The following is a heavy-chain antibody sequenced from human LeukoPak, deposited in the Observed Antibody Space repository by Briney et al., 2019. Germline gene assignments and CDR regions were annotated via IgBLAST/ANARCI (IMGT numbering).Heavy chain of an antibody. V-gene: IGHV3-9*01. CDR2: ISWNSGSI. CDR3: ARDYRGIFNWFDP. Sequence: PGGSLRLSCAASGFTFDDYAMHWVRQAPGKGLEWVSGISWNSGSIGYADSVKGRFTISRDNAKNSLYLQMNSLRAEDTAVYYCARDYRGIFNWFDPWGQGTLVTVSS. CDR1: GFTFDDYA. J-gene: IGHJ5*02. D-gene: IGHD3-10*01.